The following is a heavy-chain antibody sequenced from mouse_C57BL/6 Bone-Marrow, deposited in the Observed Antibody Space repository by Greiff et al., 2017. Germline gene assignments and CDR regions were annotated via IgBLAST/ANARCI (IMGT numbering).Heavy chain of an antibody. CDR3: ARSRWDLLLRPEFAY. V-gene: IGHV1-55*01. D-gene: IGHD1-1*01. CDR1: GYTFTSYW. J-gene: IGHJ3*01. Sequence: VQLQQPGAELVKPGASVKMSCKASGYTFTSYWITWVKQRPGQGLEWIGDIYPGSGSTNYNEKFKSKATLTVDTSSSTAYMQLSSLTSEDSAVYYCARSRWDLLLRPEFAYWGQGTLVTVSA. CDR2: IYPGSGST.